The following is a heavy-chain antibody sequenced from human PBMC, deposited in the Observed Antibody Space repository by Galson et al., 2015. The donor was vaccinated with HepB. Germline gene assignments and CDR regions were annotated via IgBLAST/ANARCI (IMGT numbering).Heavy chain of an antibody. CDR1: GGSISSSSYY. CDR3: ARLPLGVLRYFDWPGTGYFDY. D-gene: IGHD3-9*01. Sequence: ETLSLTCTVSGGSISSSSYYWGWIRQPPGKGLEWIGRIYYSGSTYYNPSLKSRVTISVDTSKNQFSLKLSSVTAADTAGYYCARLPLGVLRYFDWPGTGYFDYWGQGTLVTVSS. J-gene: IGHJ4*02. CDR2: IYYSGST. V-gene: IGHV4-39*01.